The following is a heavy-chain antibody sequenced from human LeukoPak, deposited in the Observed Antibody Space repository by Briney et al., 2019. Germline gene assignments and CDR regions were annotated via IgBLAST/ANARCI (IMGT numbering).Heavy chain of an antibody. J-gene: IGHJ5*02. Sequence: ASVKVSCKASGYTFTSYAMHWVRQAPGQRLEWMGWINAGNGNTKYSQKFQGRVTITRDTSASTAYMELSSLRSEDTAVYYCARLTYYYDSSGQNWFDPWGQGTLVTASS. CDR2: INAGNGNT. D-gene: IGHD3-22*01. CDR1: GYTFTSYA. CDR3: ARLTYYYDSSGQNWFDP. V-gene: IGHV1-3*01.